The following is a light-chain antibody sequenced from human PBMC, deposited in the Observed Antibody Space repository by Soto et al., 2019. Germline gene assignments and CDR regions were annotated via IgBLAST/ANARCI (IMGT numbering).Light chain of an antibody. Sequence: EIVLTQSPGTLSLSPGERATLSCRASQSVSSSYLAWYQQKPGQAPRLLIYGASSSATGIPDRFSGSGSGTDFTLTISRLEPEDFAVYYCQQYGSSPPWTFGQG. CDR3: QQYGSSPPWT. CDR1: QSVSSSY. V-gene: IGKV3-20*01. CDR2: GAS. J-gene: IGKJ1*01.